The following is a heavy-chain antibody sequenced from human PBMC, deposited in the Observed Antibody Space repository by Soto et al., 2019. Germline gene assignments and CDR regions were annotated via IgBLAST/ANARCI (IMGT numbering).Heavy chain of an antibody. CDR3: ARHGSNPERDGFDY. Sequence: GEPLKIFCKVYGYSFTSYWIGWVRQMPGKGLEWMGIIYPGDSDTRYSPSFQGQVTISADKSISTAYLQWSSLKASDTAMYYCARHGSNPERDGFDYSGQGTLVTVSS. J-gene: IGHJ4*02. CDR2: IYPGDSDT. D-gene: IGHD1-1*01. V-gene: IGHV5-51*01. CDR1: GYSFTSYW.